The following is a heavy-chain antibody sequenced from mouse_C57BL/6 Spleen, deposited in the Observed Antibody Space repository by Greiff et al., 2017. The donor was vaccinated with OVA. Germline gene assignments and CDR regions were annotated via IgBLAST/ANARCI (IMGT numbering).Heavy chain of an antibody. J-gene: IGHJ2*01. CDR3: ARSDYGLYYFDY. Sequence: VQVVESGAELVKPGASVKISCKASGYAFSSYWMNWVKQRPGKGLEWIGQIYPGDGDTNYNGKFKGKATLTADKSSSTAYMQLSSLTSEDSAVYFCARSDYGLYYFDYWGQGTTLTVSS. CDR1: GYAFSSYW. CDR2: IYPGDGDT. V-gene: IGHV1-80*01. D-gene: IGHD1-1*01.